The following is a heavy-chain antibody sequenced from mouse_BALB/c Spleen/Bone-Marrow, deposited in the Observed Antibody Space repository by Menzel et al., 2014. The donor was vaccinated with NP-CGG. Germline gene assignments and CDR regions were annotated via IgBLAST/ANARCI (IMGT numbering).Heavy chain of an antibody. CDR2: IYPYNGGT. V-gene: IGHV1S29*02. Sequence: VQLQQSGPELVKPGPSVKMSCKASGYTFTDYHMHWVKHSHGKSLEWIGYIYPYNGGTGYNQKFQSKATLAVDNSSSTAYMGLRSLTSEDSAVYYCTRREYGNYGYAMDYWGQGTSVTVSS. CDR1: GYTFTDYH. D-gene: IGHD2-10*02. CDR3: TRREYGNYGYAMDY. J-gene: IGHJ4*01.